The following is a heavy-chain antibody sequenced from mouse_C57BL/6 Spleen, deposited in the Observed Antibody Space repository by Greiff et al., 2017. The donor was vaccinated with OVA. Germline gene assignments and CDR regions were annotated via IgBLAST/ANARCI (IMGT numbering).Heavy chain of an antibody. CDR2: ISYDGSN. Sequence: EVQLVESGPGLVKPSQSLSLTCSVTGYSITSGYYWNWIRQFPGNKLEWMGYISYDGSNNYNPSFKNRISITSDTSKNQFFLKLNYVTTEDTATYDCARGGYLCYCAMDYWGQGTSVTVSS. J-gene: IGHJ4*01. V-gene: IGHV3-6*01. D-gene: IGHD2-3*01. CDR1: GYSITSGYY. CDR3: ARGGYLCYCAMDY.